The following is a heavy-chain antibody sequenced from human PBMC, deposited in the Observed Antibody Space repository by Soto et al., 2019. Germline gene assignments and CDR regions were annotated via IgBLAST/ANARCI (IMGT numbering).Heavy chain of an antibody. Sequence: QEQLVQSGAEVKRPGASVKVSCMTSGYTFTDYDINGVRQATGQGLEWIGWMNPNSGETGYAQKLQGRVTMTRTLSLSTAYLELSSLTSDDTAIYFCARVAVAARPRWYNWFDPWGQGTLVTVSS. J-gene: IGHJ5*02. CDR3: ARVAVAARPRWYNWFDP. CDR2: MNPNSGET. V-gene: IGHV1-8*01. D-gene: IGHD2-15*01. CDR1: GYTFTDYD.